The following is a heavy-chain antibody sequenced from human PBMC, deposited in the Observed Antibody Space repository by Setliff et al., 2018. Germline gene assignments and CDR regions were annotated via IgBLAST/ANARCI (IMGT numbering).Heavy chain of an antibody. D-gene: IGHD3-22*01. CDR2: IYYSGST. J-gene: IGHJ6*02. CDR1: GGSISSGDYY. CDR3: AREGSYDSLRFYGMDV. Sequence: SETLSLTCTVSGGSISSGDYYWSWIRQPPGKGLEWIGYIYYSGSTYYNPSLKSRVTISVDTSKNQFSLKLSSVTAADTAVYYCAREGSYDSLRFYGMDVWGQGTTVTVSS. V-gene: IGHV4-30-4*08.